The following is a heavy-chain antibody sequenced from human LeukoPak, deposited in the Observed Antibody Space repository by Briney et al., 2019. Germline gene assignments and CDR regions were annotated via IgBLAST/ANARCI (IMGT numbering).Heavy chain of an antibody. CDR2: IYHSGST. CDR3: ARAGYYGDASAFDI. J-gene: IGHJ3*02. D-gene: IGHD4-17*01. V-gene: IGHV4-38-2*02. Sequence: SETLSLTCTVSGYSISSGYYWGWIRQPPGKGLEWIGSIYHSGSTYYNPSLKSRVTISVDTSKNQFSLKLSSVTAADTAVYYCARAGYYGDASAFDIWGQGTMVTVSS. CDR1: GYSISSGYY.